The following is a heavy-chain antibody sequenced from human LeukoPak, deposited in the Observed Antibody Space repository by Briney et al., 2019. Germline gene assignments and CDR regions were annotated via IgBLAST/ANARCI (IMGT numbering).Heavy chain of an antibody. CDR3: ASNRYYYDSSGYSDGAFDI. CDR2: INWNGGST. V-gene: IGHV3-20*04. CDR1: GFTFDDYG. J-gene: IGHJ3*02. Sequence: GGSLRLSCAASGFTFDDYGMSWVRHEPGKGREWVSGINWNGGSTGYADSVKGRFTISRDNAKNSLYLQMNSLRAEDTALYYCASNRYYYDSSGYSDGAFDIWGQGTMVTVSS. D-gene: IGHD3-22*01.